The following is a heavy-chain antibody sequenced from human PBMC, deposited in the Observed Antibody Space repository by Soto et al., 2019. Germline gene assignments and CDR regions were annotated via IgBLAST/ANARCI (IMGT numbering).Heavy chain of an antibody. J-gene: IGHJ4*02. Sequence: GSLRLSCAVSGFTFNNVRMSWVRQAPGKGLEWVGHLRAKVEGGTTDYAAPVQGRFSISRDDSKNTLYLEMNTLETEDTGIYYCASAAVTTYYIDFWGQGTLVTVSS. V-gene: IGHV3-15*01. CDR3: ASAAVTTYYIDF. CDR1: GFTFNNVR. D-gene: IGHD4-17*01. CDR2: LRAKVEGGTT.